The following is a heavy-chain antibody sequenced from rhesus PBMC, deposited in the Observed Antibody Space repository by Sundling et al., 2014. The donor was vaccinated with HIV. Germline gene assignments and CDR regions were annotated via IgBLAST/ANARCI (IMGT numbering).Heavy chain of an antibody. D-gene: IGHD3-9*01. J-gene: IGHJ4*01. CDR2: IYGSSMST. Sequence: QVQLQESGPGLVKPSETLSLTCAVSGGSISDSYRWSWIRQSPGKGLEWIGYIYGSSMSTNYNPSLQSRVTISRDTSKNQFSLNLNSVTAADTAVYYCARGLYDGDNGLYYTVFDYWGRGVLVTVSS. CDR3: ARGLYDGDNGLYYTVFDY. CDR1: GGSISDSYR. V-gene: IGHV4S10*01.